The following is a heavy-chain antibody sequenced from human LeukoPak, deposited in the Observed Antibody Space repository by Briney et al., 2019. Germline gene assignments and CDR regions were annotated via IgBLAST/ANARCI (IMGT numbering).Heavy chain of an antibody. V-gene: IGHV3-15*07. D-gene: IGHD3-22*01. CDR1: GFTFSNAW. Sequence: PGGSLDLSCATSGFTFSNAWRNWVRKAQGKGLEWVGRIRSNSDGGTIDYAAPVKGRFTLSRDDSKTTLYLQMNSLQTEDTAVYYCATDFYDSTWGQGTLVTVSS. CDR3: ATDFYDST. J-gene: IGHJ5*02. CDR2: IRSNSDGGTI.